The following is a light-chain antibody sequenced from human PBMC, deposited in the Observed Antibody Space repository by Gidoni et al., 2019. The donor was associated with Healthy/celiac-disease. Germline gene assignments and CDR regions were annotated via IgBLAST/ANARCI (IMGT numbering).Light chain of an antibody. CDR2: DAS. Sequence: DIHMSQSPSSLSASVGDSVTITCQASQSISNSLIWYQQKPGKAPKLLIFDASNLETGVPSRFSGSGSGTDFTFTISGLQPEDVATYYCQHSDNLPLTFGGGTKVEIK. J-gene: IGKJ4*01. CDR3: QHSDNLPLT. CDR1: QSISNS. V-gene: IGKV1-33*01.